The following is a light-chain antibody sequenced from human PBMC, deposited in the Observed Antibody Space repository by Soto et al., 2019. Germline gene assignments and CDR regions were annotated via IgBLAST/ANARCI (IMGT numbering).Light chain of an antibody. CDR3: CLYAGSYTFF. CDR2: DVS. CDR1: SSDVGGYNY. V-gene: IGLV2-11*01. Sequence: QSALTQPRSVSGSPGQSVTISCTGTSSDVGGYNYVSWYQQHPGKAPKLMIYDVSKRPSGVPDRFSGSKSGNTASLTISGLQAEDEADYYCCLYAGSYTFFFGTGTKVTVL. J-gene: IGLJ1*01.